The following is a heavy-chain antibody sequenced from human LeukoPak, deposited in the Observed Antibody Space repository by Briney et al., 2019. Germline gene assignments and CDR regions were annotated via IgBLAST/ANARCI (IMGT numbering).Heavy chain of an antibody. Sequence: PGGSLRLSCAASGFTFSTYSMNWVRQAPGKGLEWVSYISSSSNTIYYADSVKGRFTISRDNAKNSLYLQMNSLRAGDTAVYYCARTDAFDISGQGTMVTVSS. J-gene: IGHJ3*02. CDR2: ISSSSNTI. CDR1: GFTFSTYS. V-gene: IGHV3-48*04. CDR3: ARTDAFDI.